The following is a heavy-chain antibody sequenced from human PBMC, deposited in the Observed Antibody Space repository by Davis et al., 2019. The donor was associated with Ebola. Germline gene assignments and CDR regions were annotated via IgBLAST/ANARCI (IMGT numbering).Heavy chain of an antibody. V-gene: IGHV4-39*01. D-gene: IGHD2-2*01. CDR3: ARQLYQLLSVY. Sequence: SETLSLTCTVSGDSISSSSYYWAWIRQPPGKGLEWIGSIYYSGSTYYNPSLKSRVTVSVDTSKKQFSLNLKSVTAADTAVYYCARQLYQLLSVYWGQGTLVTVSS. CDR1: GDSISSSSYY. J-gene: IGHJ4*02. CDR2: IYYSGST.